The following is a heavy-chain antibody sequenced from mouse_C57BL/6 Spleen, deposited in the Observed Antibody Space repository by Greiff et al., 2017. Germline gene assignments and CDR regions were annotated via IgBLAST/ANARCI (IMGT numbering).Heavy chain of an antibody. CDR1: GYTFTSYW. V-gene: IGHV1-61*01. J-gene: IGHJ1*03. CDR2: IYPSDSET. Sequence: QVQLQQPGAELVRPGSSVKLSCKASGYTFTSYWMDWVKQRPGQGLEWIGNIYPSDSETHYNQKFKDKDTLTVDKSSSTAYMQLSSLTSEDSAVYYCAREVGYFDVWGTGTTVTVSS. CDR3: AREVGYFDV. D-gene: IGHD1-1*01.